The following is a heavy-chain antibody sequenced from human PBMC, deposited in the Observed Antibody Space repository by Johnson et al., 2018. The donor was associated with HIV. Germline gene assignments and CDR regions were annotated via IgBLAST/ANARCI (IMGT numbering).Heavy chain of an antibody. CDR2: IRSKAYGGTT. CDR3: TGGRDLRAFDI. J-gene: IGHJ3*02. D-gene: IGHD2-21*02. Sequence: EVQLVESGGGLVKPGGSLRLSCAASGFIFFDYAMSWFRQAPGKGLEWVGFIRSKAYGGTTEYAASVKDRFIISRDDSKNIAYLQMNSLKTEDTAVYYCTGGRDLRAFDIWGQGTMVTVSS. V-gene: IGHV3-49*05. CDR1: GFIFFDYA.